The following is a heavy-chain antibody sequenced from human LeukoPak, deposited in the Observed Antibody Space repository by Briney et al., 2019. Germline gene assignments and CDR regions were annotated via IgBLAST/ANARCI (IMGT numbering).Heavy chain of an antibody. D-gene: IGHD3-10*01. CDR2: ISPTSSPI. CDR1: GFTFGAYF. V-gene: IGHV3-48*02. Sequence: GGSLRLSWAASGFTFGAYFINWVRQAPGGGLEWISYISPTSSPIYYADSVRGRFTISRDNAKNSLWLKMSSMRDEDTDVYYCARSVGSLDSWGQGTLVTVSS. J-gene: IGHJ4*02. CDR3: ARSVGSLDS.